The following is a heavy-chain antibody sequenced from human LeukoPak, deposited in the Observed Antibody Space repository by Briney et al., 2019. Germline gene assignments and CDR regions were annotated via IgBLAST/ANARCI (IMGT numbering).Heavy chain of an antibody. Sequence: PGGSLRLSCEASGFIFSSYVMGWVRQAPGKGLEWVSSVSVGGGDTFTADSVKGRFTISRENSKNTLYLRMMGLRVEDTAIYYCAKLNLGEMAYFDSWGQGILVTVSS. J-gene: IGHJ4*02. CDR2: VSVGGGDT. CDR1: GFIFSSYV. CDR3: AKLNLGEMAYFDS. D-gene: IGHD2-21*01. V-gene: IGHV3-23*01.